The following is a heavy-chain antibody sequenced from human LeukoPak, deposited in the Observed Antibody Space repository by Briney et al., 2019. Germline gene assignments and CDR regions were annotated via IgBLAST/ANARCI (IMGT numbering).Heavy chain of an antibody. CDR2: IKSKTDGGTT. V-gene: IGHV3-15*01. Sequence: GGSLRLSCAASGFTFSRYEMNWVRQRPGKGLEWVGRIKSKTDGGTTDYAAPVKGRFTISRDDSKNTLYLQMNSLKTEDTAAYYCTARNFDYWGQGTLVTVSS. J-gene: IGHJ4*02. CDR1: GFTFSRYE. CDR3: TARNFDY.